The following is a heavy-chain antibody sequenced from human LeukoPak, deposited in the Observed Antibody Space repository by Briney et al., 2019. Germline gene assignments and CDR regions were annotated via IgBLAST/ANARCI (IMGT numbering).Heavy chain of an antibody. CDR1: GFTVSSNY. Sequence: GGSLRLSCAASGFTVSSNYMSWVRQAPGKGLEWVSVIYSGGSTHYADSVKGRFTISRDNSKNTLYLQINSLRAEDTAIYYCAKEWKWGATYNYYYGMNVWGPGTTVTVSS. J-gene: IGHJ6*02. V-gene: IGHV3-53*01. D-gene: IGHD5-24*01. CDR2: IYSGGST. CDR3: AKEWKWGATYNYYYGMNV.